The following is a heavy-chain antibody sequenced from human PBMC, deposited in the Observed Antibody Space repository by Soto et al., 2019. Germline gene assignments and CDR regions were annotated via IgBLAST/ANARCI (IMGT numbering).Heavy chain of an antibody. Sequence: EVQLVESGGGLIQPGGSLRLSCAASGFTVSSNYMSWVRQAPVKGLEWVSVIYSGGSTYYADSVKGRFTISRDNSKNTRYLQMNSLRAEDTAVYYCARVGYAVTTGGAFDIWGQGTMVTVSS. CDR2: IYSGGST. V-gene: IGHV3-53*01. CDR3: ARVGYAVTTGGAFDI. J-gene: IGHJ3*02. CDR1: GFTVSSNY. D-gene: IGHD4-17*01.